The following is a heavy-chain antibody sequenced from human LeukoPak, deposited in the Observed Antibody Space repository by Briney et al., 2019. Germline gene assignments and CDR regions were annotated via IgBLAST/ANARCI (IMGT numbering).Heavy chain of an antibody. D-gene: IGHD4-23*01. V-gene: IGHV3-66*01. J-gene: IGHJ5*02. CDR2: IYSGGST. Sequence: GGSLRLSCAASGFTVSSNYMSWVRQAPGKGLEWVSVIYSGGSTYYADSVKGRFTISRDNSKNTLYLQMNSLRAEDTAVYYCARAQTTVAWFDPWGQGTLVTVPS. CDR1: GFTVSSNY. CDR3: ARAQTTVAWFDP.